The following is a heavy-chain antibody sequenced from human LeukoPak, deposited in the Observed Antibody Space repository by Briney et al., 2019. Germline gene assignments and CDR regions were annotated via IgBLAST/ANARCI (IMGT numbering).Heavy chain of an antibody. J-gene: IGHJ4*02. Sequence: ASVKVSCKASGYTFTSYGISWVRQAPGQGLEWMGWISAYNGNTNYAQKFQGRVTMTRDTSISTAYMELSRLRSDDTAVYYCASEMATLYYWGQGTLVTVSS. CDR3: ASEMATLYY. CDR2: ISAYNGNT. V-gene: IGHV1-18*01. D-gene: IGHD5-24*01. CDR1: GYTFTSYG.